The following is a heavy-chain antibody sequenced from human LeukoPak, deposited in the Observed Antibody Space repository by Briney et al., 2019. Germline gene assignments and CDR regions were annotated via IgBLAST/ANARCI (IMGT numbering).Heavy chain of an antibody. Sequence: SVKVSCKAPGGTFSSYAISWVRQAPGQGLEWMGRIIPILGIANYAQKFQGRVTITADKSTSTAYMELSSLRSEDTAVYYCETNYYDSSGPDAFDIWGQGTMVTVSS. CDR1: GGTFSSYA. J-gene: IGHJ3*02. CDR2: IIPILGIA. D-gene: IGHD3-22*01. CDR3: ETNYYDSSGPDAFDI. V-gene: IGHV1-69*04.